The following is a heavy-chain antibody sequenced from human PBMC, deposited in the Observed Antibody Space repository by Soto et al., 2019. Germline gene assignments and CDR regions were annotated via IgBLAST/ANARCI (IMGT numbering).Heavy chain of an antibody. J-gene: IGHJ4*02. CDR2: IGGDGGST. Sequence: EVQLLESGGGLVQPGGSLRLSCAASGFSFNSYAMSWVRQAPGKGLEWVSHIGGDGGSTYYADSVKGRFTISRDNSKNTVYLQMESLRAEDTAVYYCTGATYSDYWGQGTLVTVSS. CDR1: GFSFNSYA. CDR3: TGATYSDY. V-gene: IGHV3-23*01.